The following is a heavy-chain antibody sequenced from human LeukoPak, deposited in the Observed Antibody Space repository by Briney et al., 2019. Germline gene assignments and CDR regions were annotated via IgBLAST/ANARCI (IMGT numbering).Heavy chain of an antibody. V-gene: IGHV3-23*01. D-gene: IGHD3-22*01. CDR2: ISGGGAGT. CDR3: AKDLESLRKGSGYYLGSDY. J-gene: IGHJ4*02. CDR1: GLSFSFYA. Sequence: GGSLRLSCAASGLSFSFYAMSWVRQAPGKGLEWVSSISGGGAGTYYADSVRGRFTISRDNSKNTLYLQMNSLRAEDTAVYYCAKDLESLRKGSGYYLGSDYWGQGTLVTVSS.